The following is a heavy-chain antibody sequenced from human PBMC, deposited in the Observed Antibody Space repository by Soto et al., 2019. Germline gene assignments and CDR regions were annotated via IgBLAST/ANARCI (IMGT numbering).Heavy chain of an antibody. D-gene: IGHD3-22*01. CDR1: GFTFSNYV. CDR2: ISGSGDGR. CDR3: XXXXXXXRGFQDR. Sequence: EVQLLESGGALVEPWGSLRLSCDTSGFTFSNYVMTWVRQAPGRGLEWVSSISGSGDGRSYADSVKGRFTISRDNSEXXXXXXXXXXXXXXXXXXXXXXXXXXXRGFQDRWGQGTLVTVSS. J-gene: IGHJ5*02. V-gene: IGHV3-23*01.